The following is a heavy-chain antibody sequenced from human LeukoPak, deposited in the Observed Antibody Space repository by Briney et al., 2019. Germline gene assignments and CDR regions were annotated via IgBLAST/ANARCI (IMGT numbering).Heavy chain of an antibody. D-gene: IGHD1-26*01. V-gene: IGHV3-53*01. CDR3: AKGSGSFSSYYYYMDV. J-gene: IGHJ6*03. CDR2: IYSGGTT. Sequence: GGSLRLSCAASGFTVSSNYMSWVRQAPGKGLEWVSIIYSGGTTYYADSVKGRFTISRDNSKNTLYLQMNSLRAEDTAVYFCAKGSGSFSSYYYYMDVWGKGTTVTVSS. CDR1: GFTVSSNY.